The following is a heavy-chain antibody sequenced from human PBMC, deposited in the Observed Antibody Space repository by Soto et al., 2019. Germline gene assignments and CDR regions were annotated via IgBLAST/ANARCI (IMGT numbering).Heavy chain of an antibody. Sequence: SETLSLTCAVSGGSFSGYYWGWVRQPPGKGLEWVGEINYSGSTNYNPSLKRRVTISVDTSKNQVSLKVTSVTAADTAMYYCARRNYFYALDVWGQRTTVTVSS. CDR1: GGSFSGYY. J-gene: IGHJ6*02. CDR2: INYSGST. CDR3: ARRNYFYALDV. V-gene: IGHV4-34*01.